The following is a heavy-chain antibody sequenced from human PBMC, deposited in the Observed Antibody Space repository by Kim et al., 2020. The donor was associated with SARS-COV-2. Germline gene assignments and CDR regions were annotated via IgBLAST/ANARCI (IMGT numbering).Heavy chain of an antibody. Sequence: GGSLRLSCAASGFTFSSYAMSWVRQAPGKGLEWVSVIYSGGSSTYYADSVKGRFTISRDNSKNTLYLQMNSLRAEDTAVYYCAKDHFALVAATIFDYWGQGTLVTVSS. CDR2: IYSGGSST. V-gene: IGHV3-23*03. J-gene: IGHJ4*02. CDR1: GFTFSSYA. D-gene: IGHD2-15*01. CDR3: AKDHFALVAATIFDY.